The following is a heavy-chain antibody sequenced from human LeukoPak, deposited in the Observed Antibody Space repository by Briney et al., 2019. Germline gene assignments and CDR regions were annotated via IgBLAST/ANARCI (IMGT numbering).Heavy chain of an antibody. V-gene: IGHV3-23*01. J-gene: IGHJ4*02. Sequence: GGSLRLSCAASGFTLRSYDVSWVRQAPGKGLEWVAATSGSGVNSYYADSVRGRFTISRDNSQNTLYLQMDSLRAEDTALYYCAKEYSGYDFDYWGQGTLVTASS. D-gene: IGHD5-12*01. CDR1: GFTLRSYD. CDR3: AKEYSGYDFDY. CDR2: TSGSGVNS.